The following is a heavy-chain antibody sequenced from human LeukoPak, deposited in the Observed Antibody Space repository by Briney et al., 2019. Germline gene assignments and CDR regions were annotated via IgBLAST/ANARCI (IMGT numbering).Heavy chain of an antibody. J-gene: IGHJ4*02. Sequence: GGSLRLSCAASGFTLSFYEMNWVRQAPGKGLEWVSYISTSGSTKYYADSVKGRFTISRDNAENSLYLQMNSLRAEDTAVYYCARRYCSSTSCTLDYWGQGTLVTVSS. CDR3: ARRYCSSTSCTLDY. CDR2: ISTSGSTK. V-gene: IGHV3-48*03. CDR1: GFTLSFYE. D-gene: IGHD2-2*01.